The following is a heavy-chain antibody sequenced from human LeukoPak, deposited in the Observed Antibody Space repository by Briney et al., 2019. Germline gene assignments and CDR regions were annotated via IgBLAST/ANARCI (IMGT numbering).Heavy chain of an antibody. D-gene: IGHD3-3*01. CDR3: ASHSAIFGLRGGHGAFDI. J-gene: IGHJ3*02. Sequence: SETLSLTCTVSGYSISSGYYWGWIRQPPGKGLEWVGSIYHSGSTYYNPSLKSRVTISVDTSKNQFSLKLSSVTAADTAVYYCASHSAIFGLRGGHGAFDIWGQGTMVTVSS. CDR2: IYHSGST. CDR1: GYSISSGYY. V-gene: IGHV4-38-2*02.